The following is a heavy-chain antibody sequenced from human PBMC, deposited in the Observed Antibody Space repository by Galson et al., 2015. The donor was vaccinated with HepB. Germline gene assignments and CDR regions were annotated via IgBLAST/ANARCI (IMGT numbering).Heavy chain of an antibody. D-gene: IGHD3-16*01. J-gene: IGHJ4*02. Sequence: SLRLSCAASGFSFSIYAMNWVRQAPGKGLEWVSTIDNDVVTAFYADSVKGRFTISRDNSKNTVYLQMNNLRGEDTAVYYCAKARGMILESWFFDYWGQGAPVTASS. CDR1: GFSFSIYA. CDR3: AKARGMILESWFFDY. V-gene: IGHV3-23*01. CDR2: IDNDVVTA.